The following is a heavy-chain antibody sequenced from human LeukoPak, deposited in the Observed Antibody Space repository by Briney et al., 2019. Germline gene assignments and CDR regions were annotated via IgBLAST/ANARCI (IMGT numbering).Heavy chain of an antibody. V-gene: IGHV3-33*01. J-gene: IGHJ6*02. CDR1: GFTFSSYG. CDR2: IWYDGSNK. Sequence: GGSLRLSCAASGFTFSSYGMPWVRQAPGKGLEWVAVIWYDGSNKYYADSVKGRFTISRDNSKNTLYLQMNSLRAEDTAVYYCARGDSSGYLYYYGMDVWGQGTTVTVSS. D-gene: IGHD3-22*01. CDR3: ARGDSSGYLYYYGMDV.